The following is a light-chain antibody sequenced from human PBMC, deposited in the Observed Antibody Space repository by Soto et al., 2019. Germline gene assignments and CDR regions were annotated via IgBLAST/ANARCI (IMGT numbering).Light chain of an antibody. V-gene: IGKV1-9*01. Sequence: DIQLTQSPSFLSASVGGSATITCRASQDISSYFAWYQQKPGKAPKLLIYAASTLQSGVPSRFSGSGSGTEFTLTISSLQPEDFATYYCQQLKSYPRTFGQGTKVEIK. CDR3: QQLKSYPRT. J-gene: IGKJ1*01. CDR2: AAS. CDR1: QDISSY.